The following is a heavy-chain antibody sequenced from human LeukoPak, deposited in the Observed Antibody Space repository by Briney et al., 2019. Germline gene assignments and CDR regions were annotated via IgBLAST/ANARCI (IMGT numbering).Heavy chain of an antibody. Sequence: PGGSLRLSCAASGFTFSDSYMSWIRQAPGKGLEWVSYISRSGTYTHYAGSVKGRFTISRDNAKNSLYLQMNSLRAEDTAVYYCARDMGGDPIYYFDYWGQGTPVTVPS. CDR3: ARDMGGDPIYYFDY. V-gene: IGHV3-11*05. J-gene: IGHJ4*02. D-gene: IGHD4-17*01. CDR1: GFTFSDSY. CDR2: ISRSGTYT.